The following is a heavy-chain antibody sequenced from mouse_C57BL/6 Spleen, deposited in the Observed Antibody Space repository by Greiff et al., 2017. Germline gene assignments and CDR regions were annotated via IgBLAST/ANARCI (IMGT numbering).Heavy chain of an antibody. J-gene: IGHJ4*01. CDR2: INYDGSST. V-gene: IGHV5-16*01. Sequence: EVHLVESEGGLVQPGSSMKLSCTASGFTFSDYYMAWVRQVPDKGLEWVANINYDGSSTYYLDSLKSRFIISRDSAKNMLYLQMSSLKSEDKATYYCARSYVPYTMDYWGQGTSVTVSS. CDR3: ARSYVPYTMDY. CDR1: GFTFSDYY. D-gene: IGHD5-1*01.